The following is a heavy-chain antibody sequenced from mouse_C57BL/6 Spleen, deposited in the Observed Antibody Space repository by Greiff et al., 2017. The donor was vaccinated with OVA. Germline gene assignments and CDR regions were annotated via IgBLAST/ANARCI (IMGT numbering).Heavy chain of an antibody. CDR3: ARRGNDYGYAMDY. J-gene: IGHJ4*01. D-gene: IGHD2-4*01. V-gene: IGHV1-64*01. Sequence: QVQLQQPGAELVKPGASVKLSCKASGYTFTSYWMHWVKQRPGQGLEWIGMIHPNSGSTNYNEKFKSKATLTVDKSSSTAYMQLSSLTSEDSAVYYCARRGNDYGYAMDYWGQGTSVTVSS. CDR1: GYTFTSYW. CDR2: IHPNSGST.